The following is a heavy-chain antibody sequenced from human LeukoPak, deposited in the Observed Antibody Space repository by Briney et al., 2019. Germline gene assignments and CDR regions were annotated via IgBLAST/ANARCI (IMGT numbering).Heavy chain of an antibody. Sequence: GGSLRLSCAASGFTFSSYAMSWVRQAPGKGLEWVSAISGDADSTYYADSVKGRFTISRDNSKNTLYLQVNSLRADDTAVYYCAKKEGGFDHWGQGALVTVSS. CDR3: AKKEGGFDH. V-gene: IGHV3-23*01. D-gene: IGHD1-26*01. CDR1: GFTFSSYA. CDR2: ISGDADST. J-gene: IGHJ4*02.